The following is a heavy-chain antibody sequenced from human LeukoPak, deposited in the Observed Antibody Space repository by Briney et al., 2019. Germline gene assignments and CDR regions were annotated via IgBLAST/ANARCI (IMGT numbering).Heavy chain of an antibody. CDR1: GGSFSGYY. CDR2: INHSGST. CDR3: ARGRLRYVDY. V-gene: IGHV4-34*01. J-gene: IGHJ4*02. Sequence: SETLSLTXAVYGGSFSGYYWSWIRQPPGKGLEWIGEINHSGSTNYNPSLKSRVTISVDTSKNQFSLKLSSVTAADTAVYYCARGRLRYVDYWGQGTLVTVSS. D-gene: IGHD3-9*01.